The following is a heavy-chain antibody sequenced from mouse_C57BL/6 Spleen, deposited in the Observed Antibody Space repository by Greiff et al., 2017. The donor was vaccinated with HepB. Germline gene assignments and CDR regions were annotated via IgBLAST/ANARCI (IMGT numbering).Heavy chain of an antibody. CDR3: ARGGYYDYDFDY. D-gene: IGHD2-4*01. J-gene: IGHJ2*01. CDR2: IYPGGGYT. V-gene: IGHV1-63*01. CDR1: GYTFTNYW. Sequence: QVQLKQSGAELVRPGTSVKMSCKASGYTFTNYWIGWAKQRPGHGLEWIGDIYPGGGYTNYNEKFKGKATLTADKSSSTAYMQFSSLTSEDSAIYYCARGGYYDYDFDYWGQGTTLTVSS.